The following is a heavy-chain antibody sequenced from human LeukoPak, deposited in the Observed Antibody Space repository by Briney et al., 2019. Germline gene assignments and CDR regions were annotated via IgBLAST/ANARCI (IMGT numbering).Heavy chain of an antibody. V-gene: IGHV3-21*01. CDR3: AREVDPDAFDI. J-gene: IGHJ3*02. D-gene: IGHD2-15*01. Sequence: GGSLRLSCAASGFTFISYSMNWVRQAPGKGLEWVSSISSSSSYIYYADSVKGRFTISRDNAKNSLYLQMNSLRVEDTAVYYCAREVDPDAFDIWGQGTMVTVSS. CDR1: GFTFISYS. CDR2: ISSSSSYI.